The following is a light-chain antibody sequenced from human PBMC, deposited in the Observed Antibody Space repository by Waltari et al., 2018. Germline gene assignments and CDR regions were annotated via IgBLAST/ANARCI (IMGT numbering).Light chain of an antibody. Sequence: QSALTQPRPVSGSPGQSVTISCTGPSSDVGGYNSVSWYQQHPGKAPKLMIYDVSKRPSGVPDRFSGSKSGNTASLTISGLQAEDESDYYCCSYAGTFWVFGGGTKLTVL. CDR2: DVS. J-gene: IGLJ3*02. CDR1: SSDVGGYNS. V-gene: IGLV2-11*01. CDR3: CSYAGTFWV.